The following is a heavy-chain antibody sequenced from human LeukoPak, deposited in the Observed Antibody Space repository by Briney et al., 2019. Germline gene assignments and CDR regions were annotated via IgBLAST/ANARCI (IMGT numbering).Heavy chain of an antibody. CDR3: ARRGNIAVAGTTARPYDAFDI. D-gene: IGHD6-19*01. CDR2: IKWIGGSA. J-gene: IGHJ3*02. Sequence: GGSLRLSCAASGFTFDDYGLSWVRQAPGKGLEWVSGIKWIGGSAGYADSVKGRFTISRDNAKNSLYLQMNSLRAEDTAFYYCARRGNIAVAGTTARPYDAFDIWGQGTMVTVSS. V-gene: IGHV3-20*04. CDR1: GFTFDDYG.